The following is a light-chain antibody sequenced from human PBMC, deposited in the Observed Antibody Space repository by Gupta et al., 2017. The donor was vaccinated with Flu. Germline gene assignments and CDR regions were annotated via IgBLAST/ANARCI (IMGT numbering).Light chain of an antibody. CDR1: SPNIGAGYD. Sequence: QSVLTQPPSVPGAPGQRVTISCTGSSPNIGAGYDVHWYQQLPGTAPKLLIYSNNNRPSGVPDRFSGSKSGTSASLAITGLQAEDEADYYCQSYDSSLSGSGVFGGGTKLTVL. CDR2: SNN. J-gene: IGLJ3*02. CDR3: QSYDSSLSGSGV. V-gene: IGLV1-40*01.